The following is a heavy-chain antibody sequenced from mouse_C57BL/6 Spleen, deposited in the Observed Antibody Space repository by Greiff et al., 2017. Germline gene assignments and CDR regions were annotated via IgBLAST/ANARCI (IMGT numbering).Heavy chain of an antibody. CDR2: ISSGGSYT. V-gene: IGHV5-6*01. D-gene: IGHD2-2*01. Sequence: EVQLVESGGDLVKPGGSLKLSCAASGFTFSSYGMSWVRQTPDKRLEWVATISSGGSYTYYPESVKGRFTISRDNAKNTLYLQMSSLKSEDTAMYYCARHYGYDWYYFDYWGQGTTLTVSS. CDR1: GFTFSSYG. J-gene: IGHJ2*01. CDR3: ARHYGYDWYYFDY.